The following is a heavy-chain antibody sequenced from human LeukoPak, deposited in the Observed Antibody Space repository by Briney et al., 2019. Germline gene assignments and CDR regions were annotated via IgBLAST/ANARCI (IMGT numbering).Heavy chain of an antibody. V-gene: IGHV4-4*08. CDR1: GFTFSSYE. CDR2: IYTSGST. D-gene: IGHD2-15*01. Sequence: GSLRLSCAASGFTFSSYEMNWVRQAPGKGLEWIGRIYTSGSTNYNPSLKSRVTISVDTSKNQFSLKLSSVTAADTAVYYCASAQTLYCSGGSCYYYYYMDVWGKGTTVTISS. J-gene: IGHJ6*03. CDR3: ASAQTLYCSGGSCYYYYYMDV.